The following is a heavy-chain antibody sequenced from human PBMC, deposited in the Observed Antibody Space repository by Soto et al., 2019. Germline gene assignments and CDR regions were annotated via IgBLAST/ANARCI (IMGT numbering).Heavy chain of an antibody. V-gene: IGHV3-30-3*01. J-gene: IGHJ6*02. CDR2: VSYDGRGK. CDR1: GFTFSTYA. Sequence: QVQLVESGGGMVQPGRSLRLSCAASGFTFSTYAMHWVRQAPGKGLEWVAVVSYDGRGKYYADSVKGRFTISRDNSRNTLYLQMNSLRPEDTPVYYCARETDGMDVWGQGTTVTVSS. CDR3: ARETDGMDV.